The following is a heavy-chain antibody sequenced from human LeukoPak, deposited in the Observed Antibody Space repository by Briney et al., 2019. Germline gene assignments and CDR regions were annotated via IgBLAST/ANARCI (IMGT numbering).Heavy chain of an antibody. CDR2: ISSSSATI. J-gene: IGHJ5*02. V-gene: IGHV3-48*04. Sequence: GGSLRLSCAASGFSFSDYSMEWVRQAPGKGLEWISYISSSSATIYYAGSVRGRFTTSRDNAKNSLYLQMNSLKTEDTAVYYCTTTIVGVTAWFDPWGQGTLVTVSS. D-gene: IGHD1-26*01. CDR1: GFSFSDYS. CDR3: TTTIVGVTAWFDP.